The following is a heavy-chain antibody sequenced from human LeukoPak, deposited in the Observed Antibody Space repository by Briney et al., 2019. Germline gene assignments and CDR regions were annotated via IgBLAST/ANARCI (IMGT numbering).Heavy chain of an antibody. V-gene: IGHV4-31*11. J-gene: IGHJ4*02. D-gene: IGHD2-15*01. Sequence: SETLSLTCAVYGGSFSGYYWSWIRQHPGKGLEWIGYIYYSGSTYYNPSLKSRVTISVDTSKNQFSLKLSSVTAADTAVYYCARANCSGGSCYFWAPRFDYWGQGTLVTVSS. CDR2: IYYSGST. CDR3: ARANCSGGSCYFWAPRFDY. CDR1: GGSFSGYY.